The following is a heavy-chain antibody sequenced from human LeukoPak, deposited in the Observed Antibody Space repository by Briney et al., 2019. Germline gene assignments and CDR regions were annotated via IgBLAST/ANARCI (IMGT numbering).Heavy chain of an antibody. J-gene: IGHJ4*02. Sequence: PGRSLRLSCAASGFTFDDYAMHWVRQAPGKGLEWVSGISWNSGSIGYADSVKGRFTISRDNAKNSLYLQMNSLRAEDTALYYCAKDLFKTGTTGFDYWGQGTLVTVSS. V-gene: IGHV3-9*01. CDR3: AKDLFKTGTTGFDY. CDR2: ISWNSGSI. D-gene: IGHD1-1*01. CDR1: GFTFDDYA.